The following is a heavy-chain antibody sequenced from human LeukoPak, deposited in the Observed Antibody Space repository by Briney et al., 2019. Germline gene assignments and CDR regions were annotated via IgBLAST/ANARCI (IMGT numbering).Heavy chain of an antibody. D-gene: IGHD3-10*01. Sequence: PGGSLRLSCAASGFTFRSYSMNWVRQAPGKGLEWVSSISSSSGYIYYADSVKGLFTISRDNAKNSLYLQMNSLRAEDTAVYYCARDRGGGAILYYFDYWGQGTLVTVSS. CDR3: ARDRGGGAILYYFDY. CDR2: ISSSSGYI. J-gene: IGHJ4*02. CDR1: GFTFRSYS. V-gene: IGHV3-21*01.